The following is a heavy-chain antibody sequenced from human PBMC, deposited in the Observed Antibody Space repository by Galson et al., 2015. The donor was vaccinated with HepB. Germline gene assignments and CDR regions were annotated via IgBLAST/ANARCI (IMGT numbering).Heavy chain of an antibody. J-gene: IGHJ3*02. Sequence: PALVKPTQTLTLTCTFSGFSLSTSGMCVSWIRQPPGKALEWLARIDWDDDKYYSTSLKTRLTISKDTSKNQVVLTMTNMDPVDTATYYCARIFGGYDYAFDIWGQGTMVTVSS. CDR2: IDWDDDK. D-gene: IGHD5-12*01. CDR3: ARIFGGYDYAFDI. CDR1: GFSLSTSGMC. V-gene: IGHV2-70*11.